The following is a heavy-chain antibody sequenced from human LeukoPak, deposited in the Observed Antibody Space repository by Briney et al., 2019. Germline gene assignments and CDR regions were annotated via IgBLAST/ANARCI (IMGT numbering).Heavy chain of an antibody. V-gene: IGHV3-7*01. J-gene: IGHJ4*02. Sequence: GGALRLSCAASGFIFSGYWMNWVRQAPGTGVEWVATIKQDGSETYYVDSVKGRFTISRDNANNSLFLQMNSLRVEDPGVYYCARGRQEAPDFWGQGTLVTASS. CDR1: GFIFSGYW. CDR2: IKQDGSET. CDR3: ARGRQEAPDF.